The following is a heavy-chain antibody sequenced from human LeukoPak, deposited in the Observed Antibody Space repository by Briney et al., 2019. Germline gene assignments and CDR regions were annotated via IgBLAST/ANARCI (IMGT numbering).Heavy chain of an antibody. D-gene: IGHD3-22*01. V-gene: IGHV3-13*01. J-gene: IGHJ4*02. Sequence: GGSLRLSCAASGFIFSSYDMHWVRQATGKGLEWVSAIGTAGDTYYAGSVEGRFTISRENAKNSLYLQMNSLRAGDTAVYYCARDVSPYRSSGLGYWGQGTLVTVSS. CDR1: GFIFSSYD. CDR2: IGTAGDT. CDR3: ARDVSPYRSSGLGY.